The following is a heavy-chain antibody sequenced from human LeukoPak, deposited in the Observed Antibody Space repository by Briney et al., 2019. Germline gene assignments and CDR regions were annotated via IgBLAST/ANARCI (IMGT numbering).Heavy chain of an antibody. J-gene: IGHJ1*01. CDR2: IDYRGST. D-gene: IGHD1-1*01. CDR1: GGPTTTYY. Sequence: SETLSLTRTPSGGPTTTYYWRSIRQPPGKGMAYIGPIDYRGSTKYNPSLMSRVTISVDPAKNQFSLKLSSVTAADTDVYYCARLPRGTQPPDYFENWGQGTLVTVS. CDR3: ARLPRGTQPPDYFEN. V-gene: IGHV4-59*08.